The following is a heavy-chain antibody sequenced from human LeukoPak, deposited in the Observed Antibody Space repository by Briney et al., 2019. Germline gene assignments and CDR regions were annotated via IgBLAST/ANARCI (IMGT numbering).Heavy chain of an antibody. Sequence: SETLSLTCVVSGGSISSSFWWSWVRQPPGKGLEWIGEIYHSGSTNYNPSLKSRVTISVDKSKNQFSLKLSSVTAADTAVYYCARKGYDYGWFDPWGQGTLVTVSS. V-gene: IGHV4-4*02. CDR3: ARKGYDYGWFDP. CDR1: GGSISSSFW. CDR2: IYHSGST. J-gene: IGHJ5*02. D-gene: IGHD5-12*01.